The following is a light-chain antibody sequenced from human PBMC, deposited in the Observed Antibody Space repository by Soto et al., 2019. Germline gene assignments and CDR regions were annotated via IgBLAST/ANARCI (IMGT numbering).Light chain of an antibody. J-gene: IGKJ4*01. V-gene: IGKV1-12*01. CDR2: AAS. Sequence: IHMTQSHSSLSATVGNIVSITCRVSHDIGDWLAWYQKKQVKAPKTMVYAASSLQSGVPSRLRGSGDGTDATTTSSRMKSEDVETYYCQQGYRFTVTFGGGTKVDIK. CDR3: QQGYRFTVT. CDR1: HDIGDW.